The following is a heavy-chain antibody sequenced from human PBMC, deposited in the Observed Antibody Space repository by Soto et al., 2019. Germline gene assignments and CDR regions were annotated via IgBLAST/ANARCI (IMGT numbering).Heavy chain of an antibody. V-gene: IGHV3-64D*06. J-gene: IGHJ6*02. D-gene: IGHD4-17*01. CDR2: ISSNGGST. CDR1: GFTFSSYA. Sequence: PGGSLRLSCSASGFTFSSYAMHWVRQAPGKGLEYVSAISSNGGSTYYADSVKGRFTISRDNSKNTLYLQMSSLRAEDTAVYYCVKSGLTVYPDYGGNSILRLMDVWGQGTTVTVSS. CDR3: VKSGLTVYPDYGGNSILRLMDV.